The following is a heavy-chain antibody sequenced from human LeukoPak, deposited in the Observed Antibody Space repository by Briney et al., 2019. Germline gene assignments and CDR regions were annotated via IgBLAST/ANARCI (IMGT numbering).Heavy chain of an antibody. V-gene: IGHV3-21*01. J-gene: IGHJ4*02. CDR2: ISSSSSYI. D-gene: IGHD1-26*01. CDR3: AAIPGTVELDY. Sequence: GGSLRLSCAASGFTFSSYSMNWVRQAPGKGLEWVSSISSSSSYIYYADSVKGRFTISRDNAKNLLYLQMNSLRAENTAVYYCAAIPGTVELDYWGQGTLVTVSS. CDR1: GFTFSSYS.